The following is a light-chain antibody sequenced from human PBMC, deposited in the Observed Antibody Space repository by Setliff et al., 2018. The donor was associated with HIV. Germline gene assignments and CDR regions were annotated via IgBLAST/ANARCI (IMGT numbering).Light chain of an antibody. J-gene: IGLJ1*01. CDR1: SSDVGAYNY. V-gene: IGLV2-14*03. Sequence: QSVLTQPASVSGSPGQSITISCTGTSSDVGAYNYVSWYQQYPAKAPKLMIYDVSVRPSGVSTRFSGSKSGNTASLTISGLQAEDEADYYCSPYTSNNARVFGTGTKVTVL. CDR2: DVS. CDR3: SPYTSNNARV.